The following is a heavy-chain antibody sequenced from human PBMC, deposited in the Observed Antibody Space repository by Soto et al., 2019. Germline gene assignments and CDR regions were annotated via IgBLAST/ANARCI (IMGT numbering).Heavy chain of an antibody. CDR1: GGTFSSYA. D-gene: IGHD6-6*01. J-gene: IGHJ6*02. CDR2: IIPIFGTA. Sequence: QVQLVQSGAEVKKPGSSVKVSCKASGGTFSSYAISWVRQAPGQGLEWMGGIIPIFGTANYAQKFQGRFTITADESTSTAYMELSSLRSEDTAVYYCARAASSIAARPSLYYYGMDVWGQGTTVTVSS. V-gene: IGHV1-69*12. CDR3: ARAASSIAARPSLYYYGMDV.